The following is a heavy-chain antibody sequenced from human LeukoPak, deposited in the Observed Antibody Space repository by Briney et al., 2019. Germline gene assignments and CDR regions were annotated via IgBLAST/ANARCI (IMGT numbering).Heavy chain of an antibody. CDR2: ISGSGGST. CDR3: AKDAGRITMIVVVITGWFDP. J-gene: IGHJ5*02. V-gene: IGHV3-23*01. D-gene: IGHD3-22*01. CDR1: GFTFSSYA. Sequence: PGGSLRLSCAASGFTFSSYAMSWVRQAPGKGLEWVSAISGSGGSTYYADSVKGRFTISRDNSKNTLYLQMNSLRAEDTAVYYCAKDAGRITMIVVVITGWFDPWGQGTLVTVSS.